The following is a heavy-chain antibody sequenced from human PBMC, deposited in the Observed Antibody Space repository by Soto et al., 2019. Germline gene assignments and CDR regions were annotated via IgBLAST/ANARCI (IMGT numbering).Heavy chain of an antibody. CDR1: GFTFDDYA. Sequence: GGSLRLSCAASGFTFDDYAMHWVRQAPGKGLEWVSGISWNSGSIGYADSVKGRFTISRDNAKNSLYLQMNSLRAEDTALYYCAKAPGPGYSSGWYPYWGQGTLVTVSS. CDR2: ISWNSGSI. D-gene: IGHD6-19*01. V-gene: IGHV3-9*01. CDR3: AKAPGPGYSSGWYPY. J-gene: IGHJ4*02.